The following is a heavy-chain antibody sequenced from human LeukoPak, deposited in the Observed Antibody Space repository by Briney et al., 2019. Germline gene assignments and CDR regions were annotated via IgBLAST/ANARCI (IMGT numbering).Heavy chain of an antibody. J-gene: IGHJ4*02. CDR1: GFTFSDHY. CDR3: ARGIRQYAKSYFDY. CDR2: ISSSGTTI. Sequence: PGGSLRLSCAASGFTFSDHYMSWIRQAPGKGLEWLSYISSSGTTIYYTDSVKGRFTISRDNAKNSLYLQMSSLRAEDTAVYYCARGIRQYAKSYFDYWGQGTLVTVSS. D-gene: IGHD4-11*01. V-gene: IGHV3-11*01.